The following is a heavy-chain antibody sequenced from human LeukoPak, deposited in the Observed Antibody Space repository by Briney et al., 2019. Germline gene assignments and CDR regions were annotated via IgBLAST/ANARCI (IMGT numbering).Heavy chain of an antibody. D-gene: IGHD6-13*01. Sequence: RASVKVSCKASGYTFTGYYMHWVRQAPGQGLEWMGWINPNSGGTNYAQKSQGWVTMTRDTSISTAYMELSRLRSDDTAAYYCARGAYSSSWYKSEFYPVKYGMDVWGQGTTVTVSS. J-gene: IGHJ6*02. V-gene: IGHV1-2*04. CDR2: INPNSGGT. CDR3: ARGAYSSSWYKSEFYPVKYGMDV. CDR1: GYTFTGYY.